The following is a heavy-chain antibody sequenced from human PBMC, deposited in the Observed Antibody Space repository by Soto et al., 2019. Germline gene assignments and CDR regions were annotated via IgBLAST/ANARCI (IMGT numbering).Heavy chain of an antibody. V-gene: IGHV3-48*01. CDR2: ISSSSTI. CDR1: GFTFSSYS. Sequence: GGSLRLSCAASGFTFSSYSMNWVRQAPGKGLEWVSYISSSSTIYYADSVKGRFTISRDNAKNSLYLQMNSLRAEDTAVYYCARDETTWRAFDIWGQGTMVTVSS. CDR3: ARDETTWRAFDI. J-gene: IGHJ3*02. D-gene: IGHD4-17*01.